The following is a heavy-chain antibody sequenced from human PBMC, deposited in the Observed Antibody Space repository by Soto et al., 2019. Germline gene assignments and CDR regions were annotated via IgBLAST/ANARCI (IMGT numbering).Heavy chain of an antibody. Sequence: TGGSLRLSCAASGFTFSSYAMSWVRQAPGKGLEWVSAISGSGGSTYYADSVKGRFTISRDNSKNTLYLQMNSLRAEDTAVYYCAKGKTMVRGVIYYYYYYGMDVWGQGTAVTVSS. V-gene: IGHV3-23*01. CDR3: AKGKTMVRGVIYYYYYYGMDV. D-gene: IGHD3-10*01. CDR2: ISGSGGST. CDR1: GFTFSSYA. J-gene: IGHJ6*02.